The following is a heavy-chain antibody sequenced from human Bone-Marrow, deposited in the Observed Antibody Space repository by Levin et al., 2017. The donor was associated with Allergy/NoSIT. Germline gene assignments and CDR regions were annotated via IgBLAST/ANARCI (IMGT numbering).Heavy chain of an antibody. V-gene: IGHV3-21*06. CDR1: GFSLSDYT. Sequence: ASVKVSCLASGFSLSDYTMNWVRQAPGKGLEWVASISGSSSYIFYADSVNGRFTVSRDNGENSVYLQMNSLRADDPAVYFCARDQDYGLLRGLGWFDPWGQGTQVTVSS. CDR2: ISGSSSYI. CDR3: ARDQDYGLLRGLGWFDP. J-gene: IGHJ5*02. D-gene: IGHD4-17*01.